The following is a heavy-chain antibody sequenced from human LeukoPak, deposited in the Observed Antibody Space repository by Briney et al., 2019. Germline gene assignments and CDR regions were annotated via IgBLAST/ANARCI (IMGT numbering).Heavy chain of an antibody. D-gene: IGHD1-20*01. CDR2: IWSDGTTT. J-gene: IGHJ3*02. CDR3: AREGPISGTNPFDI. Sequence: PGKSLRLSCVASGFSFTNHGMHWVRQAPGKGLEWVAVIWSDGTTTYYRDSVKARFTISRDDSESTLYLQMNSLRAEDTALYYCAREGPISGTNPFDIWGQGTLVIVSS. V-gene: IGHV3-33*01. CDR1: GFSFTNHG.